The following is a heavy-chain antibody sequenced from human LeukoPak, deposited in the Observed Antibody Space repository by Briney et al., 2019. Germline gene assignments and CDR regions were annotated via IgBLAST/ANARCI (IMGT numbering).Heavy chain of an antibody. J-gene: IGHJ4*02. D-gene: IGHD3-9*01. CDR3: AKDIGYDILTGYSDY. V-gene: IGHV3-9*01. CDR2: ISWNSGSI. Sequence: GGSLRLSCAASGLTFDDYAMQWVRHAPGKGLEWVSGISWNSGSIGYADSVKGRFTISRDNAKNSLYLQMNSLRAEDTALYYCAKDIGYDILTGYSDYWGQGTLVTVSS. CDR1: GLTFDDYA.